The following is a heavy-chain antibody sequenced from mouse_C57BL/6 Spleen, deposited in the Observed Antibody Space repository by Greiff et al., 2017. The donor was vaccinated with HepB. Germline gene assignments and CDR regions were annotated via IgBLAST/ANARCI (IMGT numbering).Heavy chain of an antibody. V-gene: IGHV14-2*01. CDR1: GFNIKDYY. J-gene: IGHJ2*01. CDR2: IDPEDGET. D-gene: IGHD2-3*01. CDR3: AREPLYDGYYVGYFDY. Sequence: VQLKESGAELVKPGASVKLSCTASGFNIKDYYMHWVKQRTEQGLEWIGRIDPEDGETKYAPKFQGKATITADTSSNTAYLQLSSLTSEDTAVYYCAREPLYDGYYVGYFDYWGQGTTLTVSS.